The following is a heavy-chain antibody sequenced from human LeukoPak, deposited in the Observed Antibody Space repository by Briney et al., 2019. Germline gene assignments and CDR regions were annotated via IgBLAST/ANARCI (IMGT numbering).Heavy chain of an antibody. Sequence: GGFLRLSCAASGFAFSSYGMHWVRQAPGKGLEWVAVITYDGSNKYYADSVKGRFTISRDNSKNTLYLQMDSLRAEDTAVYYCAKYYDSSGWRGVFDYWGQGTLVTVSS. V-gene: IGHV3-30*18. CDR1: GFAFSSYG. CDR2: ITYDGSNK. CDR3: AKYYDSSGWRGVFDY. D-gene: IGHD3-22*01. J-gene: IGHJ4*02.